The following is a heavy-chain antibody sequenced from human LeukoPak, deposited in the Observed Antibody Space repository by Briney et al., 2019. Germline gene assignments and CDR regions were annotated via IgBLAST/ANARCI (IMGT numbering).Heavy chain of an antibody. CDR3: ATTNDGGGYQWGDFFDF. J-gene: IGHJ4*02. Sequence: SVKVSCKASGGTSNSHAISWVRQAPGQGLEWMGRIIPNLGTTNRAQNFQDRVTLTADKSTNTAYMELTSLTSDDTAVYHCATTNDGGGYQWGDFFDFWGQGTLVTVSS. CDR2: IIPNLGTT. V-gene: IGHV1-69*04. CDR1: GGTSNSHA. D-gene: IGHD3-22*01.